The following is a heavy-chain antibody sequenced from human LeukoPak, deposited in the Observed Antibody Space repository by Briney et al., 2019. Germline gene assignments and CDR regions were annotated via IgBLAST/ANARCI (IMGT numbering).Heavy chain of an antibody. CDR1: GYTFTSYG. Sequence: ASVKVSCKASGYTFTSYGVSWVRQAPGQGLEWMGWISAYNGNTNYAQKLQGRVTMTTDTSTSTAYMELRSLRSDDTAVYYCARDLFVVVPAAPRDNWFDPWGQGTLVTVSS. J-gene: IGHJ5*02. D-gene: IGHD2-2*01. CDR3: ARDLFVVVPAAPRDNWFDP. V-gene: IGHV1-18*01. CDR2: ISAYNGNT.